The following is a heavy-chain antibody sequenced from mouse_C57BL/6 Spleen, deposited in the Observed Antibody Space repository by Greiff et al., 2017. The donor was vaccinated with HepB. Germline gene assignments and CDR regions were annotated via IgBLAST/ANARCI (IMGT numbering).Heavy chain of an antibody. V-gene: IGHV1-80*01. CDR3: ASPLYDGDWYFDV. J-gene: IGHJ1*03. D-gene: IGHD2-12*01. CDR1: GYAFSSYW. CDR2: IYPGDGDT. Sequence: VQLQQSGAELVKPGASVKISCKASGYAFSSYWMNWVKQRPGKGLEWIGQIYPGDGDTDYNGKFKGKATLTADKSSSTAYMQLSSLTSEDSAVYFCASPLYDGDWYFDVWGTGTTVTVSS.